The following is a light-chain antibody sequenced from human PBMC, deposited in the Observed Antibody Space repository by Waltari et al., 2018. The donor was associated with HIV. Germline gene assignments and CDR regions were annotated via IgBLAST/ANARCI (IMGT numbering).Light chain of an antibody. J-gene: IGKJ3*01. CDR3: QHRGNWPLFT. CDR1: QTIKTS. Sequence: EIVLTQSPATLSLSPGERATLSCKTNQTIKTSLAWYQQRPGQAPRLLIYDASNRATGIPVRFSGSASVTDFTLTISSLEPEDFAVYFCQHRGNWPLFTFGPGTKVDIK. V-gene: IGKV3-11*01. CDR2: DAS.